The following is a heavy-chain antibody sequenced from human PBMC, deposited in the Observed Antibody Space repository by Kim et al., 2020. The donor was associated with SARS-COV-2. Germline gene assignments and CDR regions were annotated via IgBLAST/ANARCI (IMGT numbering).Heavy chain of an antibody. D-gene: IGHD2-15*01. V-gene: IGHV4-59*01. J-gene: IGHJ4*02. CDR1: GGSISSYY. Sequence: SETLSLTCTVSGGSISSYYWSWIRQPPGKGLEWIGYIYYSGSTNYNPSLKSRVTISVDTSKNQFSLKLSSVTAADTAMYYCARVCCSGGSCPIDYWGQGTLVTVSS. CDR2: IYYSGST. CDR3: ARVCCSGGSCPIDY.